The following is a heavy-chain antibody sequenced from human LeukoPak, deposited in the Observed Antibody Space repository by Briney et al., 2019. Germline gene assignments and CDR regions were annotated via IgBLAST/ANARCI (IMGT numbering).Heavy chain of an antibody. J-gene: IGHJ4*02. CDR3: ARAGYGDYAGFDY. D-gene: IGHD4-17*01. CDR2: IYYSGST. CDR1: GGSISSGGYY. Sequence: SETLSLTCTVSGGSISSGGYYWSWIRQHPGKGLEWIGYIYYSGSTYYNPSLKSRVTISVDTSKNQFSLKLSSVTAADTAVYYRARAGYGDYAGFDYWGQGTLVIVSS. V-gene: IGHV4-31*03.